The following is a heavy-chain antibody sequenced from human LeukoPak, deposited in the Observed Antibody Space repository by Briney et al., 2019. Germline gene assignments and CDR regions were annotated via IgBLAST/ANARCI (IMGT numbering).Heavy chain of an antibody. CDR2: ISSSGSTI. V-gene: IGHV3-11*01. CDR1: GFTFSDYY. D-gene: IGHD1-26*01. Sequence: GGSLRLSCAASGFTFSDYYMSWIRQAPGKGLEWVSYISSSGSTIYYADSVKGRFTISRDNAKNSLYLQMNSLGAEDTAVYYCARAKRLRSLSGAFDIWGQGTMVTVSS. CDR3: ARAKRLRSLSGAFDI. J-gene: IGHJ3*02.